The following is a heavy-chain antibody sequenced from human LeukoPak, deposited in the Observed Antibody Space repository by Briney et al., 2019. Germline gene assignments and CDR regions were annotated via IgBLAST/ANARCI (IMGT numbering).Heavy chain of an antibody. CDR2: INPNSGGT. Sequence: ASVKVSCKASGYTFTGYYMHWVRQAPGQGLEWMGWINPNSGGTNYAQKFQGRVTMTRDTSISTAYMELSRLRSDDTAVYYCARTDETAPAEDFQHWGQGTLVTVSS. CDR1: GYTFTGYY. CDR3: ARTDETAPAEDFQH. D-gene: IGHD2-21*02. J-gene: IGHJ1*01. V-gene: IGHV1-2*02.